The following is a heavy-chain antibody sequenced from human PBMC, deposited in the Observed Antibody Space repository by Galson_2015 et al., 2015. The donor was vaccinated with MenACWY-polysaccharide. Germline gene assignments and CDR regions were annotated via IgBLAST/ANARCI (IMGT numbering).Heavy chain of an antibody. CDR2: MSRSGTS. CDR3: AREGFCSDGTCYFYGY. Sequence: SLRLSCAASGFTSSNYGMAWVRQAPGKGLDWVSAMSRSGTSYYAASVKGRFTISRDNSKNTLYLQMNSLRVEDTAVYYCAREGFCSDGTCYFYGYWGQGTLVTVSS. V-gene: IGHV3-23*01. J-gene: IGHJ4*02. CDR1: GFTSSNYG. D-gene: IGHD2-15*01.